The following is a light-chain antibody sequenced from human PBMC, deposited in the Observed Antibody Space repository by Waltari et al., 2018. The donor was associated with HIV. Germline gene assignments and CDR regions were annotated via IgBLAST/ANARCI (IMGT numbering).Light chain of an antibody. Sequence: QSALTQPASVSGSPGQWITVSCTGPPNDIGTYNFVSWYQQHPGKAPKLVIYDVTSRPSGVSDRFSGSKSGNTASLTISGLRAEDEAHYYCSSYTASSALEIFGGGTKVTVL. J-gene: IGLJ2*01. V-gene: IGLV2-14*03. CDR2: DVT. CDR1: PNDIGTYNF. CDR3: SSYTASSALEI.